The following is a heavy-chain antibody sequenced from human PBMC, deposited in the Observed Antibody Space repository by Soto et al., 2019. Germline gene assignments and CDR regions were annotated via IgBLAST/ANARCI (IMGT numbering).Heavy chain of an antibody. CDR2: IYPGDSDT. CDR3: ARRGHGSGSYQQFDY. D-gene: IGHD3-10*01. J-gene: IGHJ4*02. Sequence: GESLKISGKGSGYSFSSHWIGWVRQMPWKGLEWMGIIYPGDSDTRYSPSFQGQVLISADTSISTAYLQWSSLKASDTAMYYCARRGHGSGSYQQFDYWGQGALVTVSS. V-gene: IGHV5-51*01. CDR1: GYSFSSHW.